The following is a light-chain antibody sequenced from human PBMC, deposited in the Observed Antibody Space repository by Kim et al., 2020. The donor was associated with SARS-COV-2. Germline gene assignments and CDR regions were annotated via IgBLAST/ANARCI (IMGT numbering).Light chain of an antibody. J-gene: IGLJ2*01. CDR3: ATWAISLSAVV. CDR2: DNN. V-gene: IGLV1-51*01. Sequence: KFTCTCSGSRRDLETISVSWYQQLAGTAPNLLIHDNNRRPSGIPDRFSASKSGSSATLGITGLQTGDEATYYCATWAISLSAVVFGGGTQLTVL. CDR1: RRDLETIS.